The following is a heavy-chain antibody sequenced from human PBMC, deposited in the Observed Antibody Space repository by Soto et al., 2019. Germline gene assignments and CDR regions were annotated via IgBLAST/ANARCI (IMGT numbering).Heavy chain of an antibody. Sequence: QITLKESGPTLVKPTQTLTLTCTFSGFSLSTTGVGVGWIRQPPGKALEWLALIYWDDDKRYSPSLKTRLTITKDTSKNQVVRTMTNMDPVDTATYDCVHTVHYSDSSGYYDPFAYWGQGILVTVSS. D-gene: IGHD3-22*01. V-gene: IGHV2-5*02. CDR1: GFSLSTTGVG. CDR2: IYWDDDK. CDR3: VHTVHYSDSSGYYDPFAY. J-gene: IGHJ4*02.